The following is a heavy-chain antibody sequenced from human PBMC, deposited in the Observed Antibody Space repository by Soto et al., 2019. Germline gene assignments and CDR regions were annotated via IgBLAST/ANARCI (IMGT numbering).Heavy chain of an antibody. D-gene: IGHD5-12*01. CDR2: IYYSGST. Sequence: SETLSLTCAVSSGSISSSNWWSWVRQPPGKGLEWIGYIYYSGSTNYNPSLKSRVTISVDTSKNQFSLKLSSVTAADTAVYYCARQMRGATISIYYYGMDVWGQGTTVTVSS. CDR1: SGSISSSNW. V-gene: IGHV4-4*02. J-gene: IGHJ6*02. CDR3: ARQMRGATISIYYYGMDV.